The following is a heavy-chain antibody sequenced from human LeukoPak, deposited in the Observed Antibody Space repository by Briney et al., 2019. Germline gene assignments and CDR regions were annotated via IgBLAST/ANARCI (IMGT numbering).Heavy chain of an antibody. CDR1: GGSISSYY. J-gene: IGHJ4*02. CDR2: IYYSGST. V-gene: IGHV4-59*01. CDR3: ARDPYGSGSFDY. D-gene: IGHD3-10*01. Sequence: SETLSLTCTVSGGSISSYYWNWIRQPPGKGLEWIGYIYYSGSTNYNPSLKSRVTISVDTSKNQFSLKLSSVTAADTAVYYCARDPYGSGSFDYWGQGTLVTVSS.